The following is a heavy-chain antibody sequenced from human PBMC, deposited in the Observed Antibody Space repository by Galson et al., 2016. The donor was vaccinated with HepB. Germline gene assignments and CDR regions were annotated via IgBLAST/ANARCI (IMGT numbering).Heavy chain of an antibody. Sequence: SLRLSCAVSAGTFKNYAMNWVRQAPGTGLEWVAPISGSGGRTSYDDSVRGRFTISRDNSKNTLFLRMNSVGVEDTAVYFCAKSGFFGELDKWGQGTGVVVSS. J-gene: IGHJ4*02. CDR2: ISGSGGRT. CDR3: AKSGFFGELDK. D-gene: IGHD3-10*01. V-gene: IGHV3-23*01. CDR1: AGTFKNYA.